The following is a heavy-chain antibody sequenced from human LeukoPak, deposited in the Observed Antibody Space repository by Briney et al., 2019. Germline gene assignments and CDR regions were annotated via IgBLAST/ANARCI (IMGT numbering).Heavy chain of an antibody. D-gene: IGHD5-12*01. CDR2: ISYDGSNK. J-gene: IGHJ3*02. V-gene: IGHV3-30-3*01. Sequence: PGGSLRLSCAASGFTFSSYAMHWVRQAPGKGLEWVAVISYDGSNKYYADSVKGRFTISRDNSKNTLYLQMNSLRAEDTAVYYCARDSVPYYYGVNAFDIWGQGTMHTVSS. CDR3: ARDSVPYYYGVNAFDI. CDR1: GFTFSSYA.